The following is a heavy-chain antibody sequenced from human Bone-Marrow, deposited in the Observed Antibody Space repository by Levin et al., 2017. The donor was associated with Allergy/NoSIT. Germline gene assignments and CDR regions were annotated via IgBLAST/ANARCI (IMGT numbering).Heavy chain of an antibody. V-gene: IGHV1-2*06. CDR2: INPNSGGT. CDR1: GYTFTGYY. J-gene: IGHJ4*02. Sequence: ASVKVSCKASGYTFTGYYMHWVRQAPGQGFEWMGRINPNSGGTSFAQKFQGRVTMARDTSINTAYMELTSLRSDDTAVYYCAKERGNGDWYYDYWGQGTLVTVSS. D-gene: IGHD2-21*02. CDR3: AKERGNGDWYYDY.